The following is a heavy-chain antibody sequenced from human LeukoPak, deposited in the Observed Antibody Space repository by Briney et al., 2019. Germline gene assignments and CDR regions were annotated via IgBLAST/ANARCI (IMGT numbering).Heavy chain of an antibody. J-gene: IGHJ4*02. CDR2: IRSKVYGRMT. CDR3: SREVGGSYWDY. CDR1: GFTFDYYT. D-gene: IGHD1-26*01. V-gene: IGHV3-49*03. Sequence: PGGSLRLSCTASGFTFDYYTMSWFRQAPGMGLEWVGLIRSKVYGRMTEHAASVRGRFTISRDDSKSIVYLQMNSLKNEDTALYYCSREVGGSYWDYWGQGNQVTVSS.